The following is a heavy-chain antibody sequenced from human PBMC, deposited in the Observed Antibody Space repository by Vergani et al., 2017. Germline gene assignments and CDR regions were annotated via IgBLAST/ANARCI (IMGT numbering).Heavy chain of an antibody. D-gene: IGHD1-26*01. Sequence: EVQLLESGGSLKQPGGSVRLSCAASVFTFSTYAMHWVRQAPGKGLEWVSARTGGGGSTYYAESFKGRFIISRDNSRDSLYLQRNSLRPEDTATYYCVIDAGSSENCFDSWGQGTLVTVSS. J-gene: IGHJ5*01. V-gene: IGHV3-23*01. CDR3: VIDAGSSENCFDS. CDR2: RTGGGGST. CDR1: VFTFSTYA.